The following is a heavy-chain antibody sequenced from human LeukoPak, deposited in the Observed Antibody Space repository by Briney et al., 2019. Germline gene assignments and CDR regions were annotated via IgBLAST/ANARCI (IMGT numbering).Heavy chain of an antibody. CDR1: GGSVSSGSYY. V-gene: IGHV4-61*01. J-gene: IGHJ5*02. CDR3: ARGRTYRSSSWFDP. Sequence: SETLSLTCTVSGGSVSSGSYYWSWIRQPPGKGLEWIGYISYSGNTNYNPSLKSRVTISVDTSKNQFSLKLSSVTAADTAVYYCARGRTYRSSSWFDPWGQGTLVTVSS. D-gene: IGHD6-6*01. CDR2: ISYSGNT.